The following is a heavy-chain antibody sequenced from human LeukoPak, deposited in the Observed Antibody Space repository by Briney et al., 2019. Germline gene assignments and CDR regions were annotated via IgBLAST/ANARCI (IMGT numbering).Heavy chain of an antibody. Sequence: ESGPALVKPTQTLTLTCTFSGFSLNTTGMRMGWIRQPPGKALEWLARTDWDDDKFYSTSLKPRLTISKDSSRDQVVLTKSNMEPMDTAAYYWARISRSYYYDSRAPLDYWGQGTLVTVSS. J-gene: IGHJ4*02. V-gene: IGHV2-70*04. CDR2: TDWDDDK. CDR3: ARISRSYYYDSRAPLDY. D-gene: IGHD3-22*01. CDR1: GFSLNTTGMR.